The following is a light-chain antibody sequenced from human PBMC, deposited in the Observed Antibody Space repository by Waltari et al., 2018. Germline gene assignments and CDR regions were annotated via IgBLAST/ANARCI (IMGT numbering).Light chain of an antibody. CDR2: DVR. J-gene: IGLJ1*01. Sequence: QSALTQPASVSGSPGQSITIFCTGTSSDVGGYDYVSWYQQHPAKAPKLMIYDVRTRPSGVSNRFSGSKSGNTASLTISGLQAEDEADYYCGSYTSSSTLVFGTGTKVTVL. CDR1: SSDVGGYDY. V-gene: IGLV2-14*03. CDR3: GSYTSSSTLV.